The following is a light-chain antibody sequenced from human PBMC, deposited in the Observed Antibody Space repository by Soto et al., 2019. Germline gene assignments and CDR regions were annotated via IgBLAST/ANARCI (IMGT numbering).Light chain of an antibody. Sequence: EIVMTQSPATLSASPGERATLSCRASQSVSNNLAWYHQNPGQAPRLLIYGASTRATGIPARFSGSGSGTEFTLTISSLQPEDFAVYYCQQYNNWWTFGQGTKVEIK. J-gene: IGKJ1*01. CDR3: QQYNNWWT. V-gene: IGKV3-15*01. CDR2: GAS. CDR1: QSVSNN.